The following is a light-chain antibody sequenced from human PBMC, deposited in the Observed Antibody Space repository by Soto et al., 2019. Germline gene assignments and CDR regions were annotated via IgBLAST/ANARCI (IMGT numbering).Light chain of an antibody. Sequence: DIVMTQSPLSLPVTPGEPASISCRSSQSLLHRNGYNYLDWYLQKPGQSLQLLIYLGSNRASGVPDRFSGSGSGTDFTLKISRVEAEDVGVYYCMQTLQTWTFGQGTKVEIK. CDR1: QSLLHRNGYNY. CDR3: MQTLQTWT. J-gene: IGKJ1*01. CDR2: LGS. V-gene: IGKV2-28*01.